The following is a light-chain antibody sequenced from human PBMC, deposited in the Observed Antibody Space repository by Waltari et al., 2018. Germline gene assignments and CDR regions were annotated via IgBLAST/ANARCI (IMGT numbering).Light chain of an antibody. CDR3: QQYLKLPRT. CDR2: GAP. Sequence: SARAIQSVIRSLTRDQQKPGQAPRLLIYGAPTRATGIPGRLSGSGCGTDFSLTISRLQADDFEVYYCQQYLKLPRTFRQGTAVEI. CDR1: QSVIRS. V-gene: IGKV3D-15*01. J-gene: IGKJ1*01.